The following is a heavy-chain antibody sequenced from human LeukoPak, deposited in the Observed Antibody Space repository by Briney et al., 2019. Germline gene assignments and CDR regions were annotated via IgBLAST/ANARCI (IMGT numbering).Heavy chain of an antibody. Sequence: SETLSLTCTVSGYSISSGYYWGWIRPPPGKGLEWIGSIYHSGSTYYNPSLKSRVTISVDTSKNQFSLKLSSVTAADTAVYYCARQGAMVRGPPLVWGKGTTVIVSS. J-gene: IGHJ6*04. CDR1: GYSISSGYY. D-gene: IGHD3-10*01. CDR2: IYHSGST. V-gene: IGHV4-38-2*02. CDR3: ARQGAMVRGPPLV.